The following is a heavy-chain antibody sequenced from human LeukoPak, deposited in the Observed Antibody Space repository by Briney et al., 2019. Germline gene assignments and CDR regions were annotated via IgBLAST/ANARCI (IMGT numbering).Heavy chain of an antibody. D-gene: IGHD6-19*01. CDR3: ARGGSGWLRKEDAFDI. CDR1: GGSFSGYY. Sequence: SETLSLTCAVYGGSFSGYYWSWIRQPPGKGLEWIGEINHSGSTNYNPSLKSRVTISVDTSKNQFSLKLSSVTAADTAVHYCARGGSGWLRKEDAFDIWGQGTMVTVSS. V-gene: IGHV4-34*01. J-gene: IGHJ3*02. CDR2: INHSGST.